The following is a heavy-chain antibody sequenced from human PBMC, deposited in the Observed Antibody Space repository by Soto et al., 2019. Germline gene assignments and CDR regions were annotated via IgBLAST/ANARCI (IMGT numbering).Heavy chain of an antibody. D-gene: IGHD4-17*01. V-gene: IGHV5-51*01. J-gene: IGHJ6*02. CDR3: ARQGSTEF. CDR2: IYPGDSDT. CDR1: GYSFTTYW. Sequence: GESLKISCKGSGYSFTTYWIGWVRQVPVKGLEWMGIIYPGDSDTRYSPSFQGQVTLSADKSISTAYLQSTNLKAWDTATDYWARQGSTEFWRQGTPVTV.